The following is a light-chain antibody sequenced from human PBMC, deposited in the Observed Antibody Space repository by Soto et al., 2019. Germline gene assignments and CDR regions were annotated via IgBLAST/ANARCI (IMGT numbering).Light chain of an antibody. V-gene: IGLV2-14*01. Sequence: QSALTQPASVSGSPGQSITISCTGTSSDVGGYNYVSWYQQHPGKAPKLMIYDVSNRPAGVSNRFSGSKSGNTASLTISGLQAEDAADYYCSSYTSSSTLVFGGETK. CDR2: DVS. CDR3: SSYTSSSTLV. J-gene: IGLJ2*01. CDR1: SSDVGGYNY.